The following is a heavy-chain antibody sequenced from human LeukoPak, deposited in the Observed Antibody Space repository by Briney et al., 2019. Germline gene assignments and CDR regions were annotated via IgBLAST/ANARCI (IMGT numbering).Heavy chain of an antibody. V-gene: IGHV3-21*01. CDR3: ARKYCSGGSCYSDY. D-gene: IGHD2-15*01. Sequence: GGSLRFSCAASGFTFSSYSMNWVRQAPGKGLEWVSSISSSNSYIYYADSVKGRFTISRDNAKNSLYLQMNSLRAEDTAVYYCARKYCSGGSCYSDYWGQGTLVTVSS. CDR2: ISSSNSYI. CDR1: GFTFSSYS. J-gene: IGHJ4*02.